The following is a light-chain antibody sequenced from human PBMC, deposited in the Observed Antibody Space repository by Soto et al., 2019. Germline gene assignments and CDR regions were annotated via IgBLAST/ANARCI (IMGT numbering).Light chain of an antibody. CDR3: QQYGSSPPLYT. J-gene: IGKJ2*01. CDR2: GAS. Sequence: EIVLTQSPGTLSLSSGERATLSCRASQSVSSTYLAWYQQKPGQAPRLLISGASSRATGIPDRFSGSGSGTDFILTISRLEPEDFAVYYCQQYGSSPPLYTFGQGTKLELK. CDR1: QSVSSTY. V-gene: IGKV3-20*01.